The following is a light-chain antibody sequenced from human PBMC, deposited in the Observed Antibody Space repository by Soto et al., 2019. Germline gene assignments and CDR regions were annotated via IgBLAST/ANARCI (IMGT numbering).Light chain of an antibody. J-gene: IGKJ1*01. V-gene: IGKV3-20*01. CDR3: QQYCSSRT. Sequence: EIVLTQSPGTLSLSPGERATLSCRASQSVSSSYLAWYQQKPGQAPRLLIYGASSRATGIPDRFSGSGSGTYFPLTISRLEPEDFEVYYCQQYCSSRTFGPGTKVEIK. CDR2: GAS. CDR1: QSVSSSY.